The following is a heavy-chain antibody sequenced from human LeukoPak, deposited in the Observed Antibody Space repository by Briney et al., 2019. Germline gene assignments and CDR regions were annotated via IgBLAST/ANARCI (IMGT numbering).Heavy chain of an antibody. D-gene: IGHD1-26*01. CDR2: ISWESINI. CDR3: AKGNSGNYSGYLDY. V-gene: IGHV3-9*01. J-gene: IGHJ4*02. CDR1: GFNFDDYV. Sequence: PVGSLRLSCAASGFNFDDYVMHWVRQAPGKGLEWVSGISWESINIGHADSVKGRFIISRDNAKNSLYLQMNSLRPDDTAFYYCAKGNSGNYSGYLDYWGQGTLVTVSS.